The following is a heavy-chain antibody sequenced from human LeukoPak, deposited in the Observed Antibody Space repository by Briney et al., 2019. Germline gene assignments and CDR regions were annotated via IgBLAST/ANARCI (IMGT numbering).Heavy chain of an antibody. CDR2: IIPILGIA. CDR1: GGTFSSYS. D-gene: IGHD6-19*01. V-gene: IGHV1-69*02. J-gene: IGHJ4*02. CDR3: ASHLPYSSGWYSPLDY. Sequence: SVKVSCNASGGTFSSYSISWVRQAPGQGLEWMGRIIPILGIANYAQKFQGRVTITADKSTSTAYMELSSLRSEDTAVYYWASHLPYSSGWYSPLDYWGQGTLVTVSS.